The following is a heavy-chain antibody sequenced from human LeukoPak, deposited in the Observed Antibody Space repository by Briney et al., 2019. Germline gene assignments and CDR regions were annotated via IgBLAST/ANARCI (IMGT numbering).Heavy chain of an antibody. D-gene: IGHD6-13*01. CDR1: GYTFTSYD. CDR3: ARGDSSSWGNWFDP. J-gene: IGHJ5*02. Sequence: ASVKVSCKASGYTFTSYDINWVRQATGQGLEWMGWMNPNSGNTGYTQKFQGRVTMTRNTSISTAYMELSSLRSEDTAVYYCARGDSSSWGNWFDPWGQGTLVTVSS. V-gene: IGHV1-8*01. CDR2: MNPNSGNT.